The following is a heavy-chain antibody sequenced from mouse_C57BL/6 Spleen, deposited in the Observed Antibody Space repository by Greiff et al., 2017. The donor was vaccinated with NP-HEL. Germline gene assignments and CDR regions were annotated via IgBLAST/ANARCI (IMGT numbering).Heavy chain of an antibody. CDR3: AREGDYYGSSPYYYAMDY. CDR2: INPNNGGT. Sequence: VQLQQSGPELVKPGASVKMSCKASGYTFTDYNMHWVKQSHGKSLEWIGYINPNNGGTSYNQKFKGKATLTVNKASSTAYMELRSLTSEDASVYYCAREGDYYGSSPYYYAMDYWGQGTSGTVSS. V-gene: IGHV1-22*01. J-gene: IGHJ4*01. CDR1: GYTFTDYN. D-gene: IGHD1-1*01.